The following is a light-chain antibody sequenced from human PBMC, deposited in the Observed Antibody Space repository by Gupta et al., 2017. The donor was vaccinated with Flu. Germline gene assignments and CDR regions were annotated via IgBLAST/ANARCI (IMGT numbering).Light chain of an antibody. CDR2: EVN. V-gene: IGLV2-14*01. Sequence: QSALTQPASVSGSPGQSLTISCTGTSSDVGGYHYVSWYQQHPGKAPKLIIYEVNNRPSGVSNRFSGSKSGNTASLTISGLRAEDETDYYCSSYTSRSTVVFGTGTKVTVL. J-gene: IGLJ1*01. CDR1: SSDVGGYHY. CDR3: SSYTSRSTVV.